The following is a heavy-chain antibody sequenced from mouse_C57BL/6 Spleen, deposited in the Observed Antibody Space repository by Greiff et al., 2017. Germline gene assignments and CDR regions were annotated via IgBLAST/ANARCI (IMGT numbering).Heavy chain of an antibody. CDR2: IYPGDGDT. D-gene: IGHD1-1*01. V-gene: IGHV1-82*01. Sequence: QVQLQQSGPELVKPGASVKISCKASGYAFSSSWMNWVKQRPGKGLEWIGRIYPGDGDTNYNGKFKGKATLTADKSSSTAYMQLSSLTSEDSAVYFCARIFYYGSSPYFDYWGQGTTLTVSS. CDR3: ARIFYYGSSPYFDY. J-gene: IGHJ2*01. CDR1: GYAFSSSW.